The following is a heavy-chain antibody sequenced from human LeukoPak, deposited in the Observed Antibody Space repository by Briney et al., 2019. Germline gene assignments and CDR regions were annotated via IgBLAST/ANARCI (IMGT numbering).Heavy chain of an antibody. Sequence: SETLSLTCIVSRGSISTTSFYWGWLRQPPGKALEWIGNIYYSGSTDYNPSLKSRVTIAVDTSKNQFSLKLSSVTAADTAVYYCARQTYSTYKWFDPWGQGTLVTVSS. CDR1: RGSISTTSFY. V-gene: IGHV4-39*01. D-gene: IGHD6-13*01. CDR3: ARQTYSTYKWFDP. J-gene: IGHJ5*02. CDR2: IYYSGST.